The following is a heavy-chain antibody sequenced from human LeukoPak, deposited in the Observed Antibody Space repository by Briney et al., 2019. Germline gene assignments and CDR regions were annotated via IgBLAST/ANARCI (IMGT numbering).Heavy chain of an antibody. CDR2: ISSSSSYI. V-gene: IGHV3-21*01. J-gene: IGHJ3*02. CDR1: GFTFINAW. D-gene: IGHD4-17*01. CDR3: AGINDYGDPTGAFDI. Sequence: GGSLRLSCAASGFTFINAWMAWVRQAPGKGLEWVSSISSSSSYIHYADSVKGRFTISRDNAKNSLFLQMNSLRAEDTAVYYCAGINDYGDPTGAFDIWGQGTMVTVSS.